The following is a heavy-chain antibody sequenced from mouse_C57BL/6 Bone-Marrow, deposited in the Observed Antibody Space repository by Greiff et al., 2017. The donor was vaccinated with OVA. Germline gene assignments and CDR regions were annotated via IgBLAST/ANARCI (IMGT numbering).Heavy chain of an antibody. CDR1: GYTFTDYN. Sequence: EVQLQQSGPELVKPGASVKMSCKASGYTFTDYNMHWVKQSHGKSLEWIGYINPNNGGTSYNQKFKGKATLTVNKSSSTAYMELRSLTSEDSAVYYCARSYYYGSSYVGWGQGTTLTVSS. CDR3: ARSYYYGSSYVG. V-gene: IGHV1-22*01. J-gene: IGHJ2*01. CDR2: INPNNGGT. D-gene: IGHD1-1*01.